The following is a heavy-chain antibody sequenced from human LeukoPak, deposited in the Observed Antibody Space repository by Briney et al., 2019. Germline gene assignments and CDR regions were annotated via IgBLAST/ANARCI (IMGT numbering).Heavy chain of an antibody. CDR2: TYSGDTT. V-gene: IGHV3-66*01. CDR1: GFIVRSNH. D-gene: IGHD1-14*01. Sequence: GGSLRLSCAAFGFIVRSNHINWVRQAPGKGLEWVSVTYSGDTTYYADSVKGRFIISRDDSKNTLSLQMNDLRVEDTAVYYCARERPDSRNLDSWGRGALVTVSS. CDR3: ARERPDSRNLDS. J-gene: IGHJ4*02.